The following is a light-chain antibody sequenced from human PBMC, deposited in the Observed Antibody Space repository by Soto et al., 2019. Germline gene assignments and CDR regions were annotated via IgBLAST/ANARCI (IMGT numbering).Light chain of an antibody. V-gene: IGLV1-44*01. CDR3: AAWDDSLNAVV. CDR1: SSNIGINT. CDR2: SND. Sequence: QSVLTQPPSASGTPGQRVTISCSGSSSNIGINTVNWYQQLPGAAPKLLIYSNDQRPSDVPDRMSDSKSGTSASLAFSGLQSEDEADYYCAAWDDSLNAVVFGGGTKLTVL. J-gene: IGLJ2*01.